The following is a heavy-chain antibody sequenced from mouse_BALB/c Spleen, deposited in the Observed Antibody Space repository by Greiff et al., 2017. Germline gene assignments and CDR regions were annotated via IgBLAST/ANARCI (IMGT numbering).Heavy chain of an antibody. CDR1: GFAFSSYD. V-gene: IGHV5-12-1*01. CDR2: ISSGGGST. J-gene: IGHJ4*01. Sequence: EVMLVESGGGLVQPGGSLKLSCAASGFAFSSYDMSWVRQTPEKRLEWVAYISSGGGSTYYPDTVKGRFTISRDNAKNTLYLQMSSLKSEDTAIYYCARHMDYPYSCMDYWGQGTSVTVSA. CDR3: ARHMDYPYSCMDY. D-gene: IGHD2-4*01.